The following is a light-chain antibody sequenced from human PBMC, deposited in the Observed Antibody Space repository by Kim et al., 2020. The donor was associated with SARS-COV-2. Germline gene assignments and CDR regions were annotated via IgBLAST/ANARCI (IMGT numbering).Light chain of an antibody. CDR1: SSDVGDYNY. CDR3: CSYAGSYHVV. V-gene: IGLV2-11*01. CDR2: DVS. J-gene: IGLJ2*01. Sequence: GQSVTISCTGTSSDVGDYNYVSWYQQHPGKAPKLMIYDVSKWPSGVPDRFSGSKSGNTASLTVSGLQAEDEADYYCCSYAGSYHVVFGGGTQLTVL.